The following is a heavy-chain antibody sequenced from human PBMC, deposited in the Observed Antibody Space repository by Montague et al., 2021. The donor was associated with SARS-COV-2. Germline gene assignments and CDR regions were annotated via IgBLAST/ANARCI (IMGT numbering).Heavy chain of an antibody. D-gene: IGHD3-10*01. Sequence: SLRLSCAASGFTFSSYAMHWVRQAPGKGLEWVAVISYDGSNKYYADSVKGRFTISRDNSKNTLHLQMNSLRAEDTAVYYCAGGLLWFGEFGYWGQGTLVTVSS. CDR1: GFTFSSYA. J-gene: IGHJ4*02. CDR2: ISYDGSNK. CDR3: AGGLLWFGEFGY. V-gene: IGHV3-30-3*01.